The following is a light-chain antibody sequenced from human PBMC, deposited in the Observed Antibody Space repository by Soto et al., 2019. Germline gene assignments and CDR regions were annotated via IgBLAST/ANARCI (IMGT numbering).Light chain of an antibody. Sequence: EIVSTQSPATLSLSPGERATLSCRASQSVGSWLAWYQQKPGQPPRLLIYDVSNRATGIPARFSGSGSGTDFTLTISSLDPEDFAVYYCQQRHWPWTFGQGTTVEVK. CDR3: QQRHWPWT. CDR2: DVS. V-gene: IGKV3-11*01. J-gene: IGKJ1*01. CDR1: QSVGSW.